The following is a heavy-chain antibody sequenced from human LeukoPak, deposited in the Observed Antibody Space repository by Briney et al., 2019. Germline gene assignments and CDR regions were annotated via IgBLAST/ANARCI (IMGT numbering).Heavy chain of an antibody. D-gene: IGHD6-19*01. CDR2: IYYSGST. CDR3: ARVKSSGWGIGFAY. J-gene: IGHJ4*02. CDR1: GYSISSGYY. V-gene: IGHV4-61*03. Sequence: PSETLSLTCTVSGYSISSGYYWSWIRRPPGKGLEWIGNIYYSGSTNYNPSLKSRVTISVDTSKNHFSLKLSSVTAADPAVYYCARVKSSGWGIGFAYWGQGTLVSVCS.